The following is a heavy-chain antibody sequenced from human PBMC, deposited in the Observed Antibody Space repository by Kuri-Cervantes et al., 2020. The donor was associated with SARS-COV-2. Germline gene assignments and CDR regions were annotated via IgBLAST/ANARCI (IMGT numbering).Heavy chain of an antibody. D-gene: IGHD3-22*01. CDR2: ISNTGRII. V-gene: IGHV3-11*04. J-gene: IGHJ6*03. CDR1: GFTFSAYN. Sequence: GESLKISCAASGFTFSAYNMNWVRQAPGKGLEWVSYISNTGRIIWSADPVKGRFTISRDNAKNSLYLQMNSLRAEETAIYYCARDAGAGYYYMDVWGKGTTVTVSS. CDR3: ARDAGAGYYYMDV.